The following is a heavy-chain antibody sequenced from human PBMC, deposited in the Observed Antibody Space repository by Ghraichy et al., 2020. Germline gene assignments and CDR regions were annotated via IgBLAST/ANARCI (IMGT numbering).Heavy chain of an antibody. CDR2: MNPNSGNT. D-gene: IGHD3-10*01. Sequence: ASVKVSCKASGYTFTSYDINWVRQATGQGLEWMGWMNPNSGNTVYAQNFQGRVTMTGNTSISTAYMELSSLRSDDTAVYYCARGSTMVRGVSPTGYYGMDVWGQGTTVTVSS. J-gene: IGHJ6*02. CDR3: ARGSTMVRGVSPTGYYGMDV. CDR1: GYTFTSYD. V-gene: IGHV1-8*01.